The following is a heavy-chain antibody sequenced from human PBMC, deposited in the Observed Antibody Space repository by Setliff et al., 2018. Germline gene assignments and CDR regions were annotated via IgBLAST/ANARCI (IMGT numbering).Heavy chain of an antibody. D-gene: IGHD6-13*01. CDR1: GGSISGDY. CDR3: ARRGYRSNWYGDDAFDV. Sequence: PSETLSLTCSVSGGSISGDYWSWIRQPPGKGLGWIGYMDTSGTTNYNPSLKSRVTISVDTSKNQFSLKLSSVTAADTAVYYCARRGYRSNWYGDDAFDVWGHGTMVTVSS. CDR2: MDTSGTT. V-gene: IGHV4-4*08. J-gene: IGHJ3*01.